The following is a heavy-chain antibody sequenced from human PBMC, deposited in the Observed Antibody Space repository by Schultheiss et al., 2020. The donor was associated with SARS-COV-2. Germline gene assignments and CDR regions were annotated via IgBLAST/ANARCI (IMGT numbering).Heavy chain of an antibody. V-gene: IGHV4-38-2*01. CDR1: GYSISSGYY. CDR2: IFHRGST. D-gene: IGHD6-19*01. Sequence: SETLSLTCAVSGYSISSGYYWGWIRQPPDKGLEWIGSIFHRGSTYYNPSLKSRVTISVDTSKNQFSLKLSSVTAADTAVYYCARCPWLVRGIDYWGQGTLVTVSS. CDR3: ARCPWLVRGIDY. J-gene: IGHJ4*02.